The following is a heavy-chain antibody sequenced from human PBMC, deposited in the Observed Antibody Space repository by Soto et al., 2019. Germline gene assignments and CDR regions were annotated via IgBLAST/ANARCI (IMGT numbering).Heavy chain of an antibody. V-gene: IGHV4-61*01. CDR3: ARDRVGATPFDY. J-gene: IGHJ4*02. CDR2: IYYSGST. D-gene: IGHD1-26*01. Sequence: SETLSLTCTVSGGSVSSGSYYWSWIRQPPGKGLEWIGYIYYSGSTNYNPSLKSRVTISVDMSKNQFSLKLSSVTAADTAVYYCARDRVGATPFDYWGQGTLVTVSS. CDR1: GGSVSSGSYY.